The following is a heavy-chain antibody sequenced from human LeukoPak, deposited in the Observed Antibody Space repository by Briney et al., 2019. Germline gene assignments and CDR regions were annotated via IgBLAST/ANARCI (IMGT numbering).Heavy chain of an antibody. V-gene: IGHV4-59*01. J-gene: IGHJ4*02. Sequence: SETLSLTCTVPGGSISSYYWSWIRQPPGKGLEWIGYIYYSGSTNYNPSLKSRVTISVDTSKNQFSLKLSSVTAADTAVYYCARGDYDSSGYYPVWGQETLVTVSS. CDR3: ARGDYDSSGYYPV. CDR1: GGSISSYY. D-gene: IGHD3-22*01. CDR2: IYYSGST.